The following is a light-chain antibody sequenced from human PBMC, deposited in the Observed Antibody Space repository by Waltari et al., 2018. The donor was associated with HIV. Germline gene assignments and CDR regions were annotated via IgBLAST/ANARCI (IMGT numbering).Light chain of an antibody. CDR3: CSYAGDNHYV. J-gene: IGLJ1*01. V-gene: IGLV2-23*02. CDR1: SSAAGTYNL. CDR2: EVF. Sequence: QSALTQPASVSVSPGQSITIPCNVTSSAAGTYNLVSWYQQFPAKAPHRIVSEVFRRPAGISSRFSGTKSGNTASLTISKLRAEDEADYYCCSYAGDNHYVFGSGTQLTVL.